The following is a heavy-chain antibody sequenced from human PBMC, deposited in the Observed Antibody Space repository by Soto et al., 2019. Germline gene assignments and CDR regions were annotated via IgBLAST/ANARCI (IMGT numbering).Heavy chain of an antibody. CDR1: GFTFSSYG. CDR3: AREPHHILRSHYYYYGMDV. CDR2: IWYDGSNK. J-gene: IGHJ6*02. V-gene: IGHV3-33*01. D-gene: IGHD3-3*01. Sequence: GGSLRLSCAASGFTFSSYGMHWVRQAPGKGLEWVAVIWYDGSNKYYADSVKGRFTISRDNSKNTLYLQMNSLRAEDTAVYYCAREPHHILRSHYYYYGMDVWGQGTTVTVSS.